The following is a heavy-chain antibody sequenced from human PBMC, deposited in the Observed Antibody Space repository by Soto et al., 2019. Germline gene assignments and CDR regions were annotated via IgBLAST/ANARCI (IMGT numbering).Heavy chain of an antibody. J-gene: IGHJ4*02. Sequence: ESGPTLVNPTQTLTLTCAFSGFSLSTSGVGVGWIRQPPGKALEWLALIYWNDDKRYSPSLKSRLTITKDTSKNQVVLTMTNMAPVDTATYYCAHKGRGSSSSWNKKYYFDYWGQGTLVTVSS. CDR3: AHKGRGSSSSWNKKYYFDY. D-gene: IGHD6-13*01. V-gene: IGHV2-5*01. CDR1: GFSLSTSGVG. CDR2: IYWNDDK.